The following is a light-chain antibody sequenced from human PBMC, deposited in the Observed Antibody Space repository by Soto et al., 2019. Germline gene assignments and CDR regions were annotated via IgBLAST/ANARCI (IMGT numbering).Light chain of an antibody. CDR1: NIGSKS. Sequence: SYELTQPPSVSVAPGKTVRITCGGNNIGSKSVHWYQQKPGQAPVLVIYYDSDRPSGIPERFSGSNSGNTATLTISRVEAGDEADYYCQVWDSSSDLVVFGGGTQLTVL. J-gene: IGLJ2*01. CDR3: QVWDSSSDLVV. CDR2: YDS. V-gene: IGLV3-21*04.